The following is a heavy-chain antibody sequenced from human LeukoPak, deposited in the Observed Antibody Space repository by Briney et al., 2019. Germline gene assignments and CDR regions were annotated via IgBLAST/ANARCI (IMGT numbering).Heavy chain of an antibody. D-gene: IGHD6-13*01. V-gene: IGHV3-74*01. Sequence: GGSLRLSCAASGFTFSSYWIHWVRQAPGKGLVWVSRINSDGSSTTYADSVKGRFTISRDNAKNTLYLQMNSLRAEDTAVYYCARSAAAGFSYYSYYLDVWGKGTTVTIFS. J-gene: IGHJ6*03. CDR1: GFTFSSYW. CDR2: INSDGSST. CDR3: ARSAAAGFSYYSYYLDV.